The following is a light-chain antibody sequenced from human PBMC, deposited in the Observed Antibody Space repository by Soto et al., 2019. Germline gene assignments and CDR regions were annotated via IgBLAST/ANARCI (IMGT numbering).Light chain of an antibody. V-gene: IGKV3-20*01. CDR2: GAS. CDR3: QQCGSSLWT. Sequence: ESVLTQSPDTLSLSPGERATLSCRASQSVSSRYLVWYQQKPGQAPRLLIYGASSRATGVPDRFSGSGSGTDFTLTISRLEPEDFAVYYCQQCGSSLWTFGQGIKVEIK. CDR1: QSVSSRY. J-gene: IGKJ1*01.